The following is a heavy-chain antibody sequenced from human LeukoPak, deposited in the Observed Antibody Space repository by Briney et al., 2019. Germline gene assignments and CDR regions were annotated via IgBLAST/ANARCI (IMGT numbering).Heavy chain of an antibody. V-gene: IGHV3-30*02. J-gene: IGHJ6*03. CDR2: IRYDGSNK. Sequence: PGGSLRLSCAASGFTFSNYGMHWVRRAPGKGPEWVAFIRYDGSNKYYADSVKGRFTISRDSSKNTLYLQMNSLRAEDTAVYYCAKGGGMVRGVIPFMDVWGKGTTVTVSS. CDR1: GFTFSNYG. D-gene: IGHD3-10*01. CDR3: AKGGGMVRGVIPFMDV.